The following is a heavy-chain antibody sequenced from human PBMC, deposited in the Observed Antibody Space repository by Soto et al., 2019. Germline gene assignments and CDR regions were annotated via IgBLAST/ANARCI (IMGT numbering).Heavy chain of an antibody. CDR2: ISYDGSNK. CDR3: VKHIVVAAAVPSYGMDV. CDR1: GFTFISYG. J-gene: IGHJ6*02. V-gene: IGHV3-30*18. Sequence: WGSLRLSCAASGFTFISYGIRCVRQSPFKWLEGVAVISYDGSNKYYADSVKGRFTISRDNSKNTLYLQMNSLRAEDTAVYYCVKHIVVAAAVPSYGMDVWGQGTTVTVSS. D-gene: IGHD2-15*01.